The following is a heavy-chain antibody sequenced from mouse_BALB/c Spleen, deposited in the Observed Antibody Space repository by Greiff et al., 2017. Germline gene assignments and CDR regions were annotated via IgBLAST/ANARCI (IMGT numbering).Heavy chain of an antibody. V-gene: IGHV1-7*01. Sequence: QVQLQQSGAELAKPGASVKMSCKASGYTFTSYWMHWVKQRPGQGLEWIGYINPSTGYTEYNQKFKDKATLTADKSSSTAYMQLSSLTSEDSAVYYCARGSYDYDGVYAMDYWGQGTSVTVSS. D-gene: IGHD2-4*01. CDR3: ARGSYDYDGVYAMDY. CDR1: GYTFTSYW. J-gene: IGHJ4*01. CDR2: INPSTGYT.